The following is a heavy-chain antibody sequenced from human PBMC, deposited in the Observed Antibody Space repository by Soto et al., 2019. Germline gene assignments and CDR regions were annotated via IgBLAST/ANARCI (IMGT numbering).Heavy chain of an antibody. V-gene: IGHV1-69*13. Sequence: PAKVSCKPSGGTFSSYAINWVRHPPGQGLEWMGGRIPIFGTANYAQKFQGRVTITADESTRTAYMQLSSLRSEDTAVYYCATRTNPRSIAPYDAFDIWGQGTMVTVSS. J-gene: IGHJ3*02. D-gene: IGHD6-6*01. CDR1: GGTFSSYA. CDR3: ATRTNPRSIAPYDAFDI. CDR2: RIPIFGTA.